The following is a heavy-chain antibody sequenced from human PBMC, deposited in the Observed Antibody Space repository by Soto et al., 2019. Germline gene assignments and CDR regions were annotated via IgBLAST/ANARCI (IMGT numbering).Heavy chain of an antibody. CDR3: GRGGGPTMVRGGPTYYYMDV. J-gene: IGHJ6*03. V-gene: IGHV4-59*12. D-gene: IGHD3-10*01. Sequence: SETLSLTCTVSGGSISSYYWSWIRQPPGKGLEWIGYIYYSGSTNYNPSLKSRVTISVDTSKNQFSLKLSSVTAADTAVYYCGRGGGPTMVRGGPTYYYMDVWGKGTTVTVSS. CDR1: GGSISSYY. CDR2: IYYSGST.